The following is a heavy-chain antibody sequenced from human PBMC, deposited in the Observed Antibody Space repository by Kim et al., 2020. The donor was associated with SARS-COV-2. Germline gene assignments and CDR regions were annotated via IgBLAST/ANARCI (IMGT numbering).Heavy chain of an antibody. D-gene: IGHD2-15*01. Sequence: SETLSLTCAVSGGSISSSNWWSWVRQPPGKGLEWIGEIYHSGSTNYNPSLKSRVTISVDKSKNQFSLKLSSVTAADTAVYYCASRVVVNPYYYYGMDVWGQGTTVTVSS. CDR1: GGSISSSNW. CDR3: ASRVVVNPYYYYGMDV. J-gene: IGHJ6*02. CDR2: IYHSGST. V-gene: IGHV4-4*02.